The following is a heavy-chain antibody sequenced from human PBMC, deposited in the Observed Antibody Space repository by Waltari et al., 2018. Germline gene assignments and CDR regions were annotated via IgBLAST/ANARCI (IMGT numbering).Heavy chain of an antibody. CDR3: ARWGRFWEWLSGYYYGMDV. CDR1: GYTFTSYD. D-gene: IGHD3-3*01. J-gene: IGHJ6*02. V-gene: IGHV1-8*01. Sequence: QVQLVQSGAEVKKPGASVKVSCKASGYTFTSYDINWVRQATGQGLEWMGWMNPKSGNKSKAKKCQGRVTMTRNTSISTAYMELSSLRSEDRAVYYGARWGRFWEWLSGYYYGMDVWGQGTTVTVSS. CDR2: MNPKSGNK.